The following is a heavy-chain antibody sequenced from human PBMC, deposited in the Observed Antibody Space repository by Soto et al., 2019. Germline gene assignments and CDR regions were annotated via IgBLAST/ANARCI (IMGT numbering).Heavy chain of an antibody. V-gene: IGHV3-23*01. D-gene: IGHD5-18*01. CDR3: TEDRPRRTSGYLFDY. J-gene: IGHJ4*02. Sequence: AAAECKISTFASARVRKEPGKGLEWVSGVSASGLNTDYADPVKGRFYISRDNSKNTVSLHMNSLRAEDTALYYCTEDRPRRTSGYLFDYWGQGTPVTVSS. CDR2: VSASGLNT. CDR1: ECKISTFA.